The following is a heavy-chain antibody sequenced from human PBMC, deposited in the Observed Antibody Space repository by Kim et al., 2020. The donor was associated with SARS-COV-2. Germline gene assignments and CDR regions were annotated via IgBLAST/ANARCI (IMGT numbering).Heavy chain of an antibody. Sequence: GGSLRLSCAASGFTFDDYAMHWVRQAPGKGLEWVSGISWNSGSIGSADSVKGRFTISRDNAKNSLYLQMNSLRAEDTALYYCAKDTRSDKAMAYFDYWGQGTLVAVSS. CDR1: GFTFDDYA. CDR3: AKDTRSDKAMAYFDY. CDR2: ISWNSGSI. V-gene: IGHV3-9*01. D-gene: IGHD5-18*01. J-gene: IGHJ4*02.